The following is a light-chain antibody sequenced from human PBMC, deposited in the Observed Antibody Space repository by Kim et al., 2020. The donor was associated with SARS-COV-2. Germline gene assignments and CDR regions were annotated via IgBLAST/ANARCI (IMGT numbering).Light chain of an antibody. V-gene: IGLV1-51*01. Sequence: GQKVTISCSGSHSNIGGNYVSWYQQLPGTAPKLLIYDNNKRPSRIPDRFFGSKSGTAATLVITGLQTEDEADYFCGTWDNSLIAVVFGGGTKVTVL. CDR1: HSNIGGNY. J-gene: IGLJ6*01. CDR2: DNN. CDR3: GTWDNSLIAVV.